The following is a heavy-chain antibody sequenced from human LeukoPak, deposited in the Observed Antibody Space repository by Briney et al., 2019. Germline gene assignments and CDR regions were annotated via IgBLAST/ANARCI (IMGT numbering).Heavy chain of an antibody. Sequence: PGRSLRLSCAASGFTFSNYAIHWVRQAPGKGLEWVAVISHDGSNKYYTDSVKGRFTISRDNSKKTLYLQMNSLRAEDTAVYYCAGYSGTNWFDPWGQGTLVTVSS. V-gene: IGHV3-30-3*01. J-gene: IGHJ5*02. D-gene: IGHD1-26*01. CDR1: GFTFSNYA. CDR2: ISHDGSNK. CDR3: AGYSGTNWFDP.